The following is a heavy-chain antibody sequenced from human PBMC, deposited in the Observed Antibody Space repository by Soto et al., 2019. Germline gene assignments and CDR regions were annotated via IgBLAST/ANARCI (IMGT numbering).Heavy chain of an antibody. Sequence: QVQLVQSGAEVKKPGSSVKVSCKASGGTFSNYPISWVRQAPGQGLEWMGGIIPIFGTVNYAQKFQGRVTIIADESTSTAYMELRSLRSEDTAVYYCARGNHRWLQLWYFDLWGRGTLVTVSS. CDR2: IIPIFGTV. CDR1: GGTFSNYP. V-gene: IGHV1-69*12. D-gene: IGHD5-12*01. J-gene: IGHJ2*01. CDR3: ARGNHRWLQLWYFDL.